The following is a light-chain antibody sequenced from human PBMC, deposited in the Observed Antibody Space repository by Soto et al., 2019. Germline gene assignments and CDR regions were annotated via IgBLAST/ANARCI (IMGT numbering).Light chain of an antibody. Sequence: DIQMTQSPSTLSASVGDTVTITCRASQTINIWLAWYQQKPGIAPKLLISEASTLQSGVPSRFSGSGSGTEFTLTIRSLQPDDFATYYCQQYIIPLWTFGQGTKVEIQ. CDR3: QQYIIPLWT. CDR2: EAS. J-gene: IGKJ1*01. V-gene: IGKV1-5*03. CDR1: QTINIW.